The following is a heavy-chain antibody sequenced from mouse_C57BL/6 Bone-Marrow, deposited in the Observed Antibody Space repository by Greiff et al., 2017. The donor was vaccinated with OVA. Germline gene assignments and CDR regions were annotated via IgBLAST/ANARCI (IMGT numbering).Heavy chain of an antibody. CDR3: ARGDYGNYPYWYFDV. CDR1: GYTFTSYG. Sequence: QVQLQQSGAELARPGASVKLSCKASGYTFTSYGISWVKQRTGQGLEWIGEIYPRSGNTSYNEKFKGKATLTADKSSSTAYMELRSLTSEDSAVYFCARGDYGNYPYWYFDVWGTGTTVTVSS. J-gene: IGHJ1*03. CDR2: IYPRSGNT. D-gene: IGHD2-1*01. V-gene: IGHV1-81*01.